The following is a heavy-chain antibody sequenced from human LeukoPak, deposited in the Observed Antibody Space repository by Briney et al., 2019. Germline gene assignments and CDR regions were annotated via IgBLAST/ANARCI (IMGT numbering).Heavy chain of an antibody. CDR3: ARGSSGWEFFDY. V-gene: IGHV3-30-3*01. Sequence: GRSLRLSCAASGFTFSSYAMHWVRQAPGKGLEWVAVISYDGSNKYYADSVKGRFTISRDNAKNSLYLQMNSLRAEDTAVYYCARGSSGWEFFDYWGQGTLVTVSS. CDR2: ISYDGSNK. J-gene: IGHJ4*02. D-gene: IGHD6-19*01. CDR1: GFTFSSYA.